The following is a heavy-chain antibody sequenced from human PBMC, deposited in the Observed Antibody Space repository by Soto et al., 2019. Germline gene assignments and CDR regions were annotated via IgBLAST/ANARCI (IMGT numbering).Heavy chain of an antibody. V-gene: IGHV4-39*01. CDR2: IYYSGST. CDR3: AGAGYKFLHPYYYGMDV. Sequence: PSETLSLTCTVSGGSISSSSYYWGWIRQPPGKGLEWIGSIYYSGSTYYNPSLKSRVTISVDTSKNQFSLKLSSVTAADSAVFFWAGAGYKFLHPYYYGMDVGAQGTRVP. D-gene: IGHD1-1*01. J-gene: IGHJ6*02. CDR1: GGSISSSSYY.